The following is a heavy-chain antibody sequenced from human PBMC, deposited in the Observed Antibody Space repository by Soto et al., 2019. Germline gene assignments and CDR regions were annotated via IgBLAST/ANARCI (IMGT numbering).Heavy chain of an antibody. CDR1: GSTLSSYA. J-gene: IGHJ4*02. CDR3: ARGFRDSSGYSFDY. V-gene: IGHV1-69*06. Sequence: SLKVSRKASGSTLSSYAISWVRQGPGQGQEWMGGIIPIFSTANYAQKFQGRVTITADKSTSTAYMGLSSLRSEETAVYYCARGFRDSSGYSFDYWGQGTLVTVSS. CDR2: IIPIFSTA. D-gene: IGHD3-22*01.